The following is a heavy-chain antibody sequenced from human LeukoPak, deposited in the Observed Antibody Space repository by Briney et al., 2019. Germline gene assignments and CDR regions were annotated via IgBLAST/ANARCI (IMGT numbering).Heavy chain of an antibody. V-gene: IGHV3-23*01. D-gene: IGHD3-3*01. CDR3: ARGTHTIFGVVIAGNFDY. CDR2: ISGSGGST. CDR1: GFTFSSYA. Sequence: GGSLRLSCAASGFTFSSYAMSWVRQAPGKGLEWVSAISGSGGSTYYADSVKGRFTIFRDNAKNSLYLQMNSLRAEDMAVYYCARGTHTIFGVVIAGNFDYWGQGTLVTVSS. J-gene: IGHJ4*02.